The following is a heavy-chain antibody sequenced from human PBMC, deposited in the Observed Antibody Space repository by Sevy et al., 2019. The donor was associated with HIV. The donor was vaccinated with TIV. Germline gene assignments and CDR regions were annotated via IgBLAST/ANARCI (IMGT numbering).Heavy chain of an antibody. D-gene: IGHD2-21*01. J-gene: IGHJ4*02. V-gene: IGHV3-30*18. CDR1: GFSFSTYG. Sequence: GGSLRLSCPASGFSFSTYGMHWVRQAPGKGLEWAAAISYDGSKKYYADSVKGRFTISRDNSKNTLYLEINGLRPEDTAIYYWAKDWWGGSDWYLYFDHWGQGALVTVSS. CDR2: ISYDGSKK. CDR3: AKDWWGGSDWYLYFDH.